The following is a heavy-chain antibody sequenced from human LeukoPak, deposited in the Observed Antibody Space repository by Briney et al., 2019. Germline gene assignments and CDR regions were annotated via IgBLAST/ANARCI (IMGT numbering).Heavy chain of an antibody. Sequence: GGSLRLSCATSGFNFSNYGMHWVRQAPGKGLEWVSLIYYDGSNKYYADSVKGRFTISRDNSRNTLYLQMNSLRAEDTAVYYCVKGVRMGVTSAFDIWGQGTMVTVSS. V-gene: IGHV3-33*06. D-gene: IGHD1-26*01. J-gene: IGHJ3*02. CDR2: IYYDGSNK. CDR3: VKGVRMGVTSAFDI. CDR1: GFNFSNYG.